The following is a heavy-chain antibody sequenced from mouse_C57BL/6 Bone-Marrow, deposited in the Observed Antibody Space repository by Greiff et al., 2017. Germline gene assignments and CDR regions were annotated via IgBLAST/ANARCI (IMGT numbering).Heavy chain of an antibody. CDR2: IDPANGNP. Sequence: EVQLQQSVAELVRPGASVKLSCTASGFNIKNTYMHWVKQRPEQGLEWIGRIDPANGNPKYAPKFQGKATITADTSSNTAYLQLSSLTSADTAIYYCAITTVVATSSYWYFDVWGTGTTVTVSS. J-gene: IGHJ1*03. V-gene: IGHV14-3*01. CDR1: GFNIKNTY. D-gene: IGHD1-1*01. CDR3: AITTVVATSSYWYFDV.